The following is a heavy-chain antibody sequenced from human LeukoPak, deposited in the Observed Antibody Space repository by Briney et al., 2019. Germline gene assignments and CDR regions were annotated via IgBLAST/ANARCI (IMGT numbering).Heavy chain of an antibody. CDR3: AKDRQFFYDGFDY. D-gene: IGHD5/OR15-5a*01. CDR1: GFTFSSYA. CDR2: ISGSGGST. V-gene: IGHV3-23*01. Sequence: PVGSLRLSCAASGFTFSSYAMSWVRQAPGKGLEWVSAISGSGGSTYYADSVKGRFTISRDNSKNTLYLQMSSLRAEDTAVYYCAKDRQFFYDGFDYWGQGTLVTVSS. J-gene: IGHJ4*02.